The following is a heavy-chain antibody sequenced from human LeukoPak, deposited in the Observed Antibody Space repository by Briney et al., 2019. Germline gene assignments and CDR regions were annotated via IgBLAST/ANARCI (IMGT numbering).Heavy chain of an antibody. CDR3: ARLLSSGRSDY. CDR2: IYSDGST. Sequence: SETLSLTCTVSGGSINTYYWGWIRQPPGKGLEWLGYIYSDGSTNYNPSLKSRLTISVDTSKNQFSLKLSSVIAADTAVYYCARLLSSGRSDYWGQGTLVTVSS. CDR1: GGSINTYY. D-gene: IGHD3-22*01. V-gene: IGHV4-59*01. J-gene: IGHJ4*02.